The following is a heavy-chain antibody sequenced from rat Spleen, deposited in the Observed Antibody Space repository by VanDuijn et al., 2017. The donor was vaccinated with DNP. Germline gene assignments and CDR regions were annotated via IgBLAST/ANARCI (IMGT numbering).Heavy chain of an antibody. D-gene: IGHD1-11*01. CDR3: ARHDGTEGIDFDY. Sequence: EVQLVESGGGPVQPGRSLKLSCVASGFIFSNYWMTWIRQAPGKGLEWVASISNTGDHTYYSDSVKGRFSLSRDNAKNTLYLQMDSLRSEDTATYYCARHDGTEGIDFDYWGQGVMVTVSS. CDR2: ISNTGDHT. CDR1: GFIFSNYW. V-gene: IGHV5-31*01. J-gene: IGHJ2*01.